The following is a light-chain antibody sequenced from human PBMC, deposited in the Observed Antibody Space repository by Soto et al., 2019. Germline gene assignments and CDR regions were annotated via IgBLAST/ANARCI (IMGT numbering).Light chain of an antibody. V-gene: IGLV2-8*01. CDR1: SSDVGGYNY. J-gene: IGLJ1*01. CDR3: SSYAGSNLLYV. CDR2: EVN. Sequence: QSALTQPPSASGSPGQSVTISCTGTSSDVGGYNYVSWYQQHPGKAPKLMIYEVNKRPSGVPDRFSGSKSGNTASLTVSGLQAEDEADYYCSSYAGSNLLYVFGTGTKVTVL.